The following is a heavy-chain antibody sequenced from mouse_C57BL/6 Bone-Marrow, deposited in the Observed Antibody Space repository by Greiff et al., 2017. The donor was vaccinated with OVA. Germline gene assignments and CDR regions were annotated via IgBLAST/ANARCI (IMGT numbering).Heavy chain of an antibody. CDR3: ARARGGITIVEVLYYFDY. J-gene: IGHJ2*01. V-gene: IGHV5-4*01. CDR1: GFTFSSYA. CDR2: ISDGGSYT. Sequence: EVHLVESGGGLVKPGGSLKLSCAASGFTFSSYAMSWVRQTPEKRLEWVATISDGGSYTYYPDNVKGRYTITRDNAKNNLYLQMSHLKSEDTAMYYCARARGGITIVEVLYYFDYWGQGTTLTVSS. D-gene: IGHD1-1*01.